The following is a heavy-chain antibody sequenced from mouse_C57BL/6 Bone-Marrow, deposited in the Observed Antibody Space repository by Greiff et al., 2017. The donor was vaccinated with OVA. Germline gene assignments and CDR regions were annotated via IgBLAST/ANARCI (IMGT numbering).Heavy chain of an antibody. D-gene: IGHD1-1*02. CDR1: GYTFTSYG. Sequence: VQLQQSGAELARPGASVKLSCTASGYTFTSYGISWVKQRTGQGLEWIGEIYPRSGNTYYNEKFKGKATLTADKSSSTAYMELRSLTSEDSAVYFCARVVAGAMDYWGQGTSVTVSS. CDR2: IYPRSGNT. CDR3: ARVVAGAMDY. V-gene: IGHV1-81*01. J-gene: IGHJ4*01.